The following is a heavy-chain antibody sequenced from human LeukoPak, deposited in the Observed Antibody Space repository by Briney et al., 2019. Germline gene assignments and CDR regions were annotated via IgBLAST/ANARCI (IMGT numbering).Heavy chain of an antibody. CDR1: GFTFSEYS. J-gene: IGHJ4*02. V-gene: IGHV3-64*01. CDR2: ISTNGGST. CDR3: ARGFRYYGSGIDY. D-gene: IGHD3-10*01. Sequence: PGRSLRLSCAASGFTFSEYSMHWVRQAPGKGLEYVSAISTNGGSTYYANSVKGRFTISRDDPKNTLDLQMGSLRPEDMAVYYCARGFRYYGSGIDYWGQGTLVTVPS.